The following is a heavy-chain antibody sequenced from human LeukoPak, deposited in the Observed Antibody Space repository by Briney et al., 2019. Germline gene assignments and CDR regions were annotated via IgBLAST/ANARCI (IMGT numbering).Heavy chain of an antibody. CDR2: ISGSGGST. CDR3: AKDFVAGSYYFDY. J-gene: IGHJ4*02. V-gene: IGHV3-23*01. Sequence: PGGSLRLSCAVSGFTFSSYAMSWVRQAPGKGLEWVSAISGSGGSTYYADSVKGRFTISRDNSKNTLYLQMNSLRAEDTAVYYCAKDFVAGSYYFDYWGQGTLVTVSS. CDR1: GFTFSSYA. D-gene: IGHD2-15*01.